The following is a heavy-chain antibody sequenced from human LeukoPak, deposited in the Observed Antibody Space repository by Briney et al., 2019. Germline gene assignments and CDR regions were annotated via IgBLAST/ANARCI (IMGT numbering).Heavy chain of an antibody. Sequence: GGSLRLYCAASGFTFSSYWMHWVRQAPGKGLVWVSRINSDGSSTSYADSVKGRFTISRDNAKNTLYLQMNSLRAEDTAVYYCATTNYYDSSGYDYWGQGTLVTVSS. D-gene: IGHD3-22*01. V-gene: IGHV3-74*01. CDR2: INSDGSST. J-gene: IGHJ4*02. CDR1: GFTFSSYW. CDR3: ATTNYYDSSGYDY.